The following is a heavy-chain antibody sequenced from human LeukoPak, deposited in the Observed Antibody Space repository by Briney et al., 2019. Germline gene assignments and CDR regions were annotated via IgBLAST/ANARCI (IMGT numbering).Heavy chain of an antibody. V-gene: IGHV4-59*01. CDR3: ARDLGGPAAGTLDY. Sequence: PSETLSLTCSVSGGSMRSYYWIWIRQPPGKGLEWIGYIDYTGRSKDNPSLKSRVTISVDMSKNQFSLKLRSVTAADTGVHYCARDLGGPAAGTLDYWGQGTLVTVSS. CDR2: IDYTGRS. J-gene: IGHJ4*02. CDR1: GGSMRSYY. D-gene: IGHD6-13*01.